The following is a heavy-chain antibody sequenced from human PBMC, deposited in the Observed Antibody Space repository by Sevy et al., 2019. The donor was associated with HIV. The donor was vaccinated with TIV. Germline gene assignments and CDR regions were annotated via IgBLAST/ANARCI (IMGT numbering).Heavy chain of an antibody. CDR3: ARAGLGLPAALTYYYYGMDV. D-gene: IGHD2-2*01. J-gene: IGHJ6*02. CDR1: GYTFTSYD. Sequence: ASVKVSCKASGYTFTSYDINWVRQATGQGLVWMGWMNPNSGNTGYAQTFQGRVTMTRNTSISTAYMELSSLRSEDTAVYYCARAGLGLPAALTYYYYGMDVWGQGTTVTVSS. CDR2: MNPNSGNT. V-gene: IGHV1-8*01.